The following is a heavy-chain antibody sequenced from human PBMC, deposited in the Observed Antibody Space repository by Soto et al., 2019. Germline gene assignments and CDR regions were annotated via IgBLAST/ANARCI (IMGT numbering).Heavy chain of an antibody. Sequence: QVQLVQSGAEVKKPGSSVKVSCKASGGTFSSYAISWVRQAPGQGLEWRRGIIRIFGTADYAQKFQGRVTITADESTSTAYMELSSLRAEDTAVYYCARVIARHYYDSRKVLSGMDVWCQGTTVTVSS. V-gene: IGHV1-69*01. CDR1: GGTFSSYA. D-gene: IGHD3-22*01. CDR3: ARVIARHYYDSRKVLSGMDV. CDR2: IIRIFGTA. J-gene: IGHJ6*02.